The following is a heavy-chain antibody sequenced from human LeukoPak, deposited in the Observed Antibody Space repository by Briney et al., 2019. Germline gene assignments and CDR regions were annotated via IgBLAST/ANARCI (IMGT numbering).Heavy chain of an antibody. CDR3: ARGLGYYDSSGSDY. V-gene: IGHV1-69*02. CDR1: GGTFSSYT. Sequence: GSSVKVSCKAPGGTFSSYTISWVRQAPGQGLEWMGGIIPILGIANYAQKFQGRVTITADKSTSTAYMELRSLRSDDTAVYYCARGLGYYDSSGSDYWGQGTLVAVSS. D-gene: IGHD3-22*01. CDR2: IIPILGIA. J-gene: IGHJ4*02.